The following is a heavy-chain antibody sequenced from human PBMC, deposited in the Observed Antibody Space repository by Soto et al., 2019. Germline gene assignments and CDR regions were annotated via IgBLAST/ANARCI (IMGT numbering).Heavy chain of an antibody. CDR2: ISYDGSNK. V-gene: IGHV3-30*03. D-gene: IGHD2-15*01. Sequence: GGSLRLSCAASGFTFSSYGMHWVRQAPGKGLEWVAVISYDGSNKYYAESVKGRFTISRDNSKNTLYLKMNSLRAEDTAVYYFAQDQTGYCSGGSCFDNYWGQGTLVTVSS. CDR1: GFTFSSYG. J-gene: IGHJ4*02. CDR3: AQDQTGYCSGGSCFDNY.